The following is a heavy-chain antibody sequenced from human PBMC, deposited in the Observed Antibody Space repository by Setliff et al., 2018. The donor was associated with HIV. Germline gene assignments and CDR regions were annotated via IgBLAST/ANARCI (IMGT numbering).Heavy chain of an antibody. CDR3: ARHYELETYMDV. CDR2: INYSGGT. D-gene: IGHD3-3*01. J-gene: IGHJ6*03. CDR1: RFTVIRKY. V-gene: IGHV4-34*01. Sequence: GSLRLSCAASRFTVIRKYMNWVRQAPGRGLEWIGEINYSGGTNYNPSLKSRVTISVDTSKNQFSLKLRSVTAADTAVYYCARHYELETYMDVWGKGTTVTVSS.